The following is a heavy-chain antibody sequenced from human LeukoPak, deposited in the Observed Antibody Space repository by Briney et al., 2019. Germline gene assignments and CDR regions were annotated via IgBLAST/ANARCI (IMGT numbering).Heavy chain of an antibody. V-gene: IGHV3-21*01. D-gene: IGHD5-24*01. CDR2: ISSSSSYI. J-gene: IGHJ4*02. Sequence: GGSLRLSCAASGFTFSSYSMNWVRQAPGKGLEWVSSISSSSSYIYYADSVKGRFTISRDNAKNSLYLQMNSLRAEDTAVYYCARDRYTVRDGYNSDHDYWGQGTLVTVSS. CDR3: ARDRYTVRDGYNSDHDY. CDR1: GFTFSSYS.